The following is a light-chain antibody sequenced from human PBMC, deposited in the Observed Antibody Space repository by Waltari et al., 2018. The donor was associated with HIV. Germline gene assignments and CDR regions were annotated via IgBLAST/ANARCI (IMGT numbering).Light chain of an antibody. V-gene: IGLV6-57*03. CDR2: QNN. CDR3: QSYDTSNSHWV. Sequence: FILTQPHSVSGSPGKTVNISCTRSSGSLASNYVQCFPQRPGRAPLTVIYQNNQSDSGVADRFSGSIDRSSNSASLTISGLKTEDEADFFCQSYDTSNSHWVFGGGTKLTVL. J-gene: IGLJ3*02. CDR1: SGSLASNY.